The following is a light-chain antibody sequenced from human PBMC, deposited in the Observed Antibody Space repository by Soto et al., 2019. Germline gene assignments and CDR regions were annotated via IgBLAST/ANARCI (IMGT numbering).Light chain of an antibody. J-gene: IGKJ1*01. Sequence: ETVMTQSPATLSVSPGERAALSCRASQSVSTNLAWYQHKPGQAPRLLISGASTRATGLPVRFSGSGSGTEFTLTISSLQSEDFAVYYCQQYNNWPGTFGQGTKVDIK. CDR3: QQYNNWPGT. CDR1: QSVSTN. V-gene: IGKV3-15*01. CDR2: GAS.